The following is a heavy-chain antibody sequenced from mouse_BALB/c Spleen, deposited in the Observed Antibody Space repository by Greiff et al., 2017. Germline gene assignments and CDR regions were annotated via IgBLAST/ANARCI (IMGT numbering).Heavy chain of an antibody. CDR2: ISSGSSTI. CDR3: ARWGITDYCGY. CDR1: GFTFSSFG. J-gene: IGHJ2*01. Sequence: EVQGVESGGGLVQPGGSRKLSCAASGFTFSSFGMHWVRQAPEKGLEWVAYISSGSSTIYYADTVKGRFTISRDNPKNTLFLQMTSLRSEDTAMYYCARWGITDYCGYWGQGTTLTVSS. V-gene: IGHV5-17*02. D-gene: IGHD2-4*01.